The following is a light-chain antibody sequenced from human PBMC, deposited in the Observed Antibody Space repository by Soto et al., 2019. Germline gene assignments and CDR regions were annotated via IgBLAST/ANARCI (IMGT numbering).Light chain of an antibody. Sequence: EIVMTQSPATLSVSPGERATLSCRGSQSVSSDLAWYQQKPGQAPRLLIYGASTRATGIPARFSDSGSGTEFTLTISSLQSEDFAVYYCQQYSSWPYTFGQGTKVDIK. CDR3: QQYSSWPYT. CDR2: GAS. CDR1: QSVSSD. V-gene: IGKV3-15*01. J-gene: IGKJ2*01.